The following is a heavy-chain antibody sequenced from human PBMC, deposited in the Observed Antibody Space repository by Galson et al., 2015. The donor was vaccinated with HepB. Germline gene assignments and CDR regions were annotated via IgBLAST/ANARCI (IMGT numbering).Heavy chain of an antibody. CDR1: GFTFSSYG. J-gene: IGHJ4*02. Sequence: SLRLSCAASGFTFSSYGMHWVRQAPGKGLEWVAVISYDGSNKYYADSVKGRFTISRDNSKNTLYLQMNSLRAEDTAVYYCSTAGVYWGQGTLVTVSS. D-gene: IGHD4-17*01. CDR2: ISYDGSNK. CDR3: STAGVY. V-gene: IGHV3-30*03.